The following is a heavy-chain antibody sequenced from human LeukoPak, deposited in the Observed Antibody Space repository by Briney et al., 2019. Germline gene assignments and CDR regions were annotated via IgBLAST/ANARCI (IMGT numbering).Heavy chain of an antibody. D-gene: IGHD5-18*01. V-gene: IGHV4-38-2*02. J-gene: IGHJ4*02. CDR2: IYHSGST. CDR3: ASPFPHFSGIQLWSDFDY. Sequence: SETLSLPCTVSGYSISSGYYWGWIRQPPGKGLEWIGSIYHSGSTYYNPSLKSRVTIPVDTSKNQFSLKLSSVTAADTAVYYCASPFPHFSGIQLWSDFDYWGQGTLVTVSS. CDR1: GYSISSGYY.